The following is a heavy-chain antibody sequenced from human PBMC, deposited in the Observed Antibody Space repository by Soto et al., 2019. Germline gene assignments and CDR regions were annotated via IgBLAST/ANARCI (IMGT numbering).Heavy chain of an antibody. Sequence: QLVESEGGLVQPGGSLRLSCEASGFIFTTSDMSWVRQAPGKGLEWVSSITTTGDTTHYADSVRGRFTISRDNARNTVYLQRNSLRVGGTAVFYCGEGGGGDHGYWGQGTLVAVSS. CDR3: GEGGGGDHGY. CDR1: GFIFTTSD. J-gene: IGHJ4*02. CDR2: ITTTGDTT. V-gene: IGHV3-23*04. D-gene: IGHD2-21*02.